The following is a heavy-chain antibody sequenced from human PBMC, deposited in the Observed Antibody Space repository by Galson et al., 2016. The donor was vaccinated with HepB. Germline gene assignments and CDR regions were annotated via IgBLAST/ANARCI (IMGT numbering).Heavy chain of an antibody. J-gene: IGHJ6*04. CDR2: ISYDGSNK. Sequence: SLRLSCAASGFTFSSYAMHWGRQAPGKGLEWVAVISYDGSNKYYADSVKGRFTISRDNSKNTLYLQMNSLRAEDTAVYYCARDFAPSHYDFWSGYHYYYYYGMDVWGKGTTVTVSS. D-gene: IGHD3-3*01. V-gene: IGHV3-30*04. CDR3: ARDFAPSHYDFWSGYHYYYYYGMDV. CDR1: GFTFSSYA.